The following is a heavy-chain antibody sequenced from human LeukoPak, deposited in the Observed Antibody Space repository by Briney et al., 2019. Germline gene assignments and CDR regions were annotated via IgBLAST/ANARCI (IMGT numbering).Heavy chain of an antibody. CDR2: TYYRSKWYN. CDR3: ARDLIVDTAMVTYWFDP. V-gene: IGHV6-1*01. Sequence: SQTLSLTCAISGDSVSSNSAAWNWIRQSPSRGLEWLGRTYYRSKWYNDYAVSVKSRITINPDTSKNQFALQLNSVTPEDTAVYYCARDLIVDTAMVTYWFDPWGQGTLVTVSS. D-gene: IGHD5-18*01. J-gene: IGHJ5*02. CDR1: GDSVSSNSAA.